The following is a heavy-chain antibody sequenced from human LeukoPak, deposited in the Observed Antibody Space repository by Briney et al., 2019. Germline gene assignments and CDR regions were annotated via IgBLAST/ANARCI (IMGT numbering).Heavy chain of an antibody. CDR3: ASTYRYCSGGSCYSDNNFDY. D-gene: IGHD2-15*01. V-gene: IGHV1-8*03. CDR2: MNPNSGNT. J-gene: IGHJ4*02. Sequence: ASVKVSCKASGYTFTSYDINWVRQATGQGLEWMGWMNPNSGNTGYAQKFQGRVTITRNTSISTAYMELSSLRSGDTAVYYCASTYRYCSGGSCYSDNNFDYWGQGTLVTVSS. CDR1: GYTFTSYD.